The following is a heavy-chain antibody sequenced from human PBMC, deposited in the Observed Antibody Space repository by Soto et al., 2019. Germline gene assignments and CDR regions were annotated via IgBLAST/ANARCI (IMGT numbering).Heavy chain of an antibody. V-gene: IGHV3-33*01. D-gene: IGHD6-13*01. CDR1: GFTFSSYG. CDR2: IWYDGSNK. CDR3: ARARGSSWEYNWYDP. J-gene: IGHJ5*02. Sequence: PGGSLRLFRAASGFTFSSYGMHWVRQAPGKGLEWVAVIWYDGSNKYYADSVKGRFTISRDNSKNTLYLQMNSLRAEDTAVYYCARARGSSWEYNWYDPCRHGTLVPVSS.